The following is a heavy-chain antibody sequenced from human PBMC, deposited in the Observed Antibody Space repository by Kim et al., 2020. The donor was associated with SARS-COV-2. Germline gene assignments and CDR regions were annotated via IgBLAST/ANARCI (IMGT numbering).Heavy chain of an antibody. J-gene: IGHJ2*01. Sequence: ASVKVSCKASGYTFTSYAMHWVRQAPGQRLEWMGWINAGNGNTKYSQKFQGRVTITRDTSASTAYMELSSLRSEDTAVYYCARPCNDYGDWYFDLWGRGTLVTVSS. CDR1: GYTFTSYA. V-gene: IGHV1-3*01. CDR2: INAGNGNT. CDR3: ARPCNDYGDWYFDL. D-gene: IGHD4-17*01.